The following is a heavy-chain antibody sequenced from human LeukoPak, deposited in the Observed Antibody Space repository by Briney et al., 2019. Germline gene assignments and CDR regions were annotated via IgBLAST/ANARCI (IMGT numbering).Heavy chain of an antibody. J-gene: IGHJ3*02. V-gene: IGHV3-23*01. Sequence: GGSLRLSCAASGFTFSSYAMSGVRQAPGKGLEWVSAISGSGGSTYYADSVKGRFTISRDNSKNTLYLQMNSLRAEDTAVYYCAKDPLFGYGKFGDAFDIWGQGTMVTVSS. CDR2: ISGSGGST. CDR3: AKDPLFGYGKFGDAFDI. D-gene: IGHD5-12*01. CDR1: GFTFSSYA.